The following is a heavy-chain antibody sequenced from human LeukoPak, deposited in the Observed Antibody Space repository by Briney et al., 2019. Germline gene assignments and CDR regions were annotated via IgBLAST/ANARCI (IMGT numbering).Heavy chain of an antibody. CDR3: AKDEAGYSSG. CDR1: RFTFSNYA. Sequence: GGSLRLSCAASRFTFSNYAMHWVRQAPGKGLEYVAVITSNGGSTYFANAVQGRFTISRDNSKNTVYLQMGSLRAEDTAVYYCAKDEAGYSSGWGQGTLVTVSS. D-gene: IGHD6-19*01. J-gene: IGHJ4*02. V-gene: IGHV3-64*01. CDR2: ITSNGGST.